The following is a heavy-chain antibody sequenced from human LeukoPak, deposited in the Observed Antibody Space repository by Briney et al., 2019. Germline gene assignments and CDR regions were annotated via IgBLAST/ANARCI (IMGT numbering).Heavy chain of an antibody. D-gene: IGHD2-2*01. CDR3: ARVAGYCSSTSCPGWFDP. V-gene: IGHV1-69*05. CDR2: IIPIFGTA. CDR1: GGTFSSYA. J-gene: IGHJ5*02. Sequence: SAKVSCKASGGTFSSYAISWVRRAPGQGLEWMGGIIPIFGTANYAQKFQGRVTITTDESTSTAYMELSSLRSEDTAVYYCARVAGYCSSTSCPGWFDPWGQGTLVTVSS.